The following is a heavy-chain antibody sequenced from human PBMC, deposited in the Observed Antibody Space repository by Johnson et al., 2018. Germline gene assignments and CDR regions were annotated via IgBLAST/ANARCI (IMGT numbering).Heavy chain of an antibody. Sequence: QVQLQESGPGLVKPSETLSLTCTVSGGSISGFYWSWIRQPPGKGLEWIGYIFYIGSTNYNPYLKNRVTISVDTPKNQFSLKLSSVTAADTAVYYCARLNYDILSGPGYYYMDVWGKGTTVTVSS. CDR1: GGSISGFY. V-gene: IGHV4-59*01. CDR2: IFYIGST. J-gene: IGHJ6*03. D-gene: IGHD3-9*01. CDR3: ARLNYDILSGPGYYYMDV.